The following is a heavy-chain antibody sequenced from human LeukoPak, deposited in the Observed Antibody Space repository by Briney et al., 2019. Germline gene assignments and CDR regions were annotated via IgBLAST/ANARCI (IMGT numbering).Heavy chain of an antibody. CDR3: ARRERFRGYCSNGECYRYALDI. CDR2: ILISGST. V-gene: IGHV4-4*09. J-gene: IGHJ3*02. CDR1: VDSTGSYY. Sequence: SETLSLTSTAPVDSTGSYYWTWIRQRPGEGLEWIGNILISGSTNYTPSLKSRITISLDPSKNQFSLKLNSVTAADTAVYYCARRERFRGYCSNGECYRYALDIWGQGTMVTVSS. D-gene: IGHD2-8*01.